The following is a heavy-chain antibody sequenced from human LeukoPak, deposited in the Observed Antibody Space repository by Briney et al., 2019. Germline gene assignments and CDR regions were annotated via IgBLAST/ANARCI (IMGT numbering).Heavy chain of an antibody. CDR3: ARGGPVVTTSFDY. CDR1: GGTFSSYA. J-gene: IGHJ4*02. CDR2: IIPIFGTA. D-gene: IGHD4-23*01. Sequence: ASVKVSCKASGGTFSSYAISWVRQATGQGLEWMGGIIPIFGTANYAQKFQGRVTITADESTSTAYMELSSLRSEDTAVYYCARGGPVVTTSFDYWGQGTLVTVSS. V-gene: IGHV1-69*13.